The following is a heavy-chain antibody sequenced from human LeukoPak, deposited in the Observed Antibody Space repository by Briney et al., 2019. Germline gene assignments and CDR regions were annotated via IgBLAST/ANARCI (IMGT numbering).Heavy chain of an antibody. CDR1: GVSVSSYY. CDR2: VYNSGNT. D-gene: IGHD3-10*01. V-gene: IGHV4-59*02. Sequence: SETLSLTCTVSGVSVSSYYWIWIRQPPGKGLEWIGYVYNSGNTNYNPSLKSRVTMSVDTSKNQFSLKLSSLTAADTAVYYCARGSSSGYGSGSYYREFDSWGQGTVVTVSS. CDR3: ARGSSSGYGSGSYYREFDS. J-gene: IGHJ4*02.